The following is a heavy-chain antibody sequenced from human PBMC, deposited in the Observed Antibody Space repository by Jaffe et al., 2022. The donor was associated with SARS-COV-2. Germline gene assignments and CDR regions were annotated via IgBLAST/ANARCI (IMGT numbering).Heavy chain of an antibody. J-gene: IGHJ5*02. CDR1: GGSISSGSYY. D-gene: IGHD1-20*01. V-gene: IGHV4-61*02. CDR2: IYTSGST. CDR3: AREYSWRFFHWFDP. Sequence: QVQLQESGPGLVKPSQTLSLTCTVSGGSISSGSYYWSWIRQPAGKGLEWIGRIYTSGSTNYNPSLKSRVTISVDTSKNQFSLKLSSVTAADTAVYYCAREYSWRFFHWFDPWGQGTLVTVSS.